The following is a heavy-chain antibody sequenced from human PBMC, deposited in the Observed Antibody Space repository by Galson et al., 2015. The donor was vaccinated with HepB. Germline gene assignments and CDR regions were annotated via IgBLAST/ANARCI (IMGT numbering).Heavy chain of an antibody. J-gene: IGHJ6*03. Sequence: SVKVSCKASGYTFTSYGISWVRQAPGQGLEWMGWISAYNGNTNYAQKLQGRVTMTTDTSTSTAYMELRSLRSDDTAVYYCARKGYCSGGSCRVYYYYYMDVWGKGTTVTVSS. D-gene: IGHD2-15*01. CDR2: ISAYNGNT. CDR3: ARKGYCSGGSCRVYYYYYMDV. CDR1: GYTFTSYG. V-gene: IGHV1-18*01.